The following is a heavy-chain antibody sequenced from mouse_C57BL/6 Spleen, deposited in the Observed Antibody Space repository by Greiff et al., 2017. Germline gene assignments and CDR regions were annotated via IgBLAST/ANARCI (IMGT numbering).Heavy chain of an antibody. Sequence: VQLQQPGPELVKPGASVKISCKASGYAFSRSWMNWVKQRPGKGLEWIGGIYPGDGYTNYNGKFKGKATLTADTSSSTAYMQLSSLTAEDSAVYFCARGGRWFAYWGQGTMVTVSA. CDR1: GYAFSRSW. CDR3: ARGGRWFAY. CDR2: IYPGDGYT. V-gene: IGHV1-82*01. J-gene: IGHJ3*01.